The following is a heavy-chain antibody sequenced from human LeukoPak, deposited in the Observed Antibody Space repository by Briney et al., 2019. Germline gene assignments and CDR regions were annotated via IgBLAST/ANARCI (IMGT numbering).Heavy chain of an antibody. CDR1: GFTFSSYA. V-gene: IGHV3-64D*06. CDR2: ISSNGDST. CDR3: VKGPSSGWYYYFDY. Sequence: GGSLRLSCSASGFTFSSYAMHWVRQAPGKGLEYVSAISSNGDSTYYADSVKGRFTISRDNSKNTLYLQMSSLRAEDTAVYYCVKGPSSGWYYYFDYWGQGTLVTVSS. D-gene: IGHD6-19*01. J-gene: IGHJ4*02.